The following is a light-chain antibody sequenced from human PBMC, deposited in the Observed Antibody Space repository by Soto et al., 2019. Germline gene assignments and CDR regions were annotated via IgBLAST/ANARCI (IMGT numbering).Light chain of an antibody. CDR2: DAS. CDR1: QSVSSY. V-gene: IGKV3-11*01. J-gene: IGKJ5*01. CDR3: QQRSNWPRST. Sequence: IVLTESPATASFAPGERGTLSFRSSQSVSSYLAWYQQKPGQAPRLLIYDASNRATGIPARFSGSGSGTDFTLTISSLEPEDFAVYYCQQRSNWPRSTFGQGTRLEIK.